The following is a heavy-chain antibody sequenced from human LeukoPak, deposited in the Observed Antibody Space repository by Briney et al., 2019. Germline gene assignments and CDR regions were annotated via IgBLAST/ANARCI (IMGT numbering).Heavy chain of an antibody. D-gene: IGHD3-10*01. CDR3: ARESDSHYGSGYYDPFDI. CDR2: IIPFLGVV. CDR1: GGTFTIYA. Sequence: SVTVSCKASGGTFTIYAINWVRQPPGQGLEWMGRIIPFLGVVKDAQKFQGRVTITADKSTNIAYVDLSSMTSEDTALYDCARESDSHYGSGYYDPFDIWGQGTMVIVSS. J-gene: IGHJ3*02. V-gene: IGHV1-69*04.